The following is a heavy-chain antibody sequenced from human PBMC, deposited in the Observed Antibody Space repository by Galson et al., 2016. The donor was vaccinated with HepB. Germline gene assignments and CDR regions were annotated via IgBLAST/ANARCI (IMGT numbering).Heavy chain of an antibody. D-gene: IGHD2-2*01. V-gene: IGHV3-9*01. CDR3: VKDRVYHCSSSTCYWEFDY. J-gene: IGHJ4*02. Sequence: SLRLSCAASGFTFDDYGMDWVRQAPGKGLEWVAGISRNSVGVGYADSVKGRFTISRDNAKNSLYLQMNSLREEDTALYYCVKDRVYHCSSSTCYWEFDYWGQGTLVTVSS. CDR2: ISRNSVGV. CDR1: GFTFDDYG.